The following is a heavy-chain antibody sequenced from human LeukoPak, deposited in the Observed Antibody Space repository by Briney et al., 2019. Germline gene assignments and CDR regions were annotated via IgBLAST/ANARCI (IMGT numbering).Heavy chain of an antibody. Sequence: GGSLRLSCVASGFTFEDYTMHWVRQAPGKTLEWVSLISWDGTTYYTDSVKGRLTISRDNSKNSLYLQMDTLRSEDTAFYYCVKDLSYESSGHVLEYWGQGTLVTVSS. CDR3: VKDLSYESSGHVLEY. CDR1: GFTFEDYT. V-gene: IGHV3-43*01. D-gene: IGHD3-22*01. J-gene: IGHJ4*02. CDR2: ISWDGTT.